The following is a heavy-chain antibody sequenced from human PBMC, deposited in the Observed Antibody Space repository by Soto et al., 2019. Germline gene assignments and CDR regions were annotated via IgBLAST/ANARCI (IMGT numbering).Heavy chain of an antibody. CDR1: GFAVTSSY. Sequence: EVQLVESGGGLVQPGGSLRLSCTASGFAVTSSYMGWVRRAPGKGLEWVSSIYSGRDTYYADSVRGRFTSTTDNSMDTLSLQMNSLRVDDTAMYYCARHVGSYWYFDLLGRGTLVTVSS. CDR3: ARHVGSYWYFDL. J-gene: IGHJ2*01. D-gene: IGHD1-26*01. V-gene: IGHV3-66*04. CDR2: IYSGRDT.